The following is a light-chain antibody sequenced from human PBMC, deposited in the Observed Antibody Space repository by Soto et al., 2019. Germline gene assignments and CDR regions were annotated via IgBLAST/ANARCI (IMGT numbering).Light chain of an antibody. J-gene: IGKJ1*01. CDR1: QDISRW. V-gene: IGKV1D-16*01. CDR3: QQYGGFPAT. Sequence: DIQMTQSPSSLSASVGDRVTITCRASQDISRWLAWYQQKPEKAPKSLIYAASTLQSGVPSRFIGSGSGTDFNLTIDSLPPEDLATYYCQQYGGFPATFGQGTKVEI. CDR2: AAS.